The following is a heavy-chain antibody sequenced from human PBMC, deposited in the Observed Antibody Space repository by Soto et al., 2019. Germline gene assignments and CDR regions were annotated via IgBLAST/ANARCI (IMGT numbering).Heavy chain of an antibody. CDR2: IIPILGIA. J-gene: IGHJ2*01. D-gene: IGHD3-22*01. CDR1: GGTFSSYA. CDR3: ARGYYYDSSGYYWYFDL. V-gene: IGHV1-69*10. Sequence: ASVKVSCKASGGTFSSYAISWVRKAPGQGLEWMGGIIPILGIANYAQKFQGRVTITADKSTSTAYMELSSLRSEDTAVYYCARGYYYDSSGYYWYFDLWGRGTLVTVSS.